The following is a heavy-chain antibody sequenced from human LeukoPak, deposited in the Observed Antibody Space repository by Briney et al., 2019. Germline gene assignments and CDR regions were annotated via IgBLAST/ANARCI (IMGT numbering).Heavy chain of an antibody. D-gene: IGHD3-22*01. CDR3: ARIDTYYYDSSGYYSAFDI. CDR1: DSSFRSHD. J-gene: IGHJ3*02. CDR2: INWNGGST. Sequence: PGGSLRLSCAASDSSFRSHDMSWVRQAPGKGLEWVSGINWNGGSTGYADSVKGRFTISRDNAKNSLYLQMNSLRAEDTALYYCARIDTYYYDSSGYYSAFDIWGQGTIVTVSS. V-gene: IGHV3-20*04.